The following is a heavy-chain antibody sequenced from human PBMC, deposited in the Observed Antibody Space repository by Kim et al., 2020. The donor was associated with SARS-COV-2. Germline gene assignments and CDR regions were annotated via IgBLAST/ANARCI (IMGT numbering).Heavy chain of an antibody. V-gene: IGHV1-18*04. Sequence: ASVKVSCKASGYTFTSYGISWVRQAPGQGLEWMGWISAYNGNTNYAQKLQGRVTMTTDTSTSTAYMELRSLRSDDTAVYYCARDTTMVRGVTLAYGMDVWGQGTTVTVSS. CDR1: GYTFTSYG. D-gene: IGHD3-10*01. CDR3: ARDTTMVRGVTLAYGMDV. J-gene: IGHJ6*02. CDR2: ISAYNGNT.